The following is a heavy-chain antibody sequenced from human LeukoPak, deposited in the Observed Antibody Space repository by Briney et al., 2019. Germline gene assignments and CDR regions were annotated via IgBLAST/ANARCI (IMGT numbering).Heavy chain of an antibody. D-gene: IGHD3-9*01. Sequence: GGSLRLSCAASGFTFSSYSMNWVRQAPGKGLEWVSSISSSSSYIYYADSVKGRFTISRDNAKNSLYLQMNSLRAEDTAVYYCARDAIGDYDTLTGYGDYWGQGTLVTVSS. CDR2: ISSSSSYI. CDR1: GFTFSSYS. V-gene: IGHV3-21*01. J-gene: IGHJ4*02. CDR3: ARDAIGDYDTLTGYGDY.